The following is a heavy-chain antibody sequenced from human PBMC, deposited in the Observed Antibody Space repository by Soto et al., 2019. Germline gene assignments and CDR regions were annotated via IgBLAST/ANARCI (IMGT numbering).Heavy chain of an antibody. CDR2: INPNSGGT. Sequence: QVQLVQSGAEVKKPGASVKVSCKASGYTFTGYYMHWVRQAPGQCLEWMGWINPNSGGTNYAQKFQGWVTMTRDTSISTAYMELSRLRSDDTAVYYCAREITTGYSSGWYGLVDYWGQGTLVTVSS. CDR3: AREITTGYSSGWYGLVDY. D-gene: IGHD6-19*01. J-gene: IGHJ4*02. V-gene: IGHV1-2*04. CDR1: GYTFTGYY.